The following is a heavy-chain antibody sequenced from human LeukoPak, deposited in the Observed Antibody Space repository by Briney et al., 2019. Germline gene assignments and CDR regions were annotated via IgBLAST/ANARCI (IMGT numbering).Heavy chain of an antibody. V-gene: IGHV3-48*01. CDR2: ISSSSSTI. CDR3: ARRGYESSGPKYYFDH. D-gene: IGHD3-22*01. J-gene: IGHJ4*02. Sequence: PGGSLRLSCAASGFTFSSYSMHWVRQAPGKGLEWVSYISSSSSTIYYADSVKGRFTISRDNDKNTLYLQMNSLRAEDTAVYYCARRGYESSGPKYYFDHWGQGILVTVSS. CDR1: GFTFSSYS.